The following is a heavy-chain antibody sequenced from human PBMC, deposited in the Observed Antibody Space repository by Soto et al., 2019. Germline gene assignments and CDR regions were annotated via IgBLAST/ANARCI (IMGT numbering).Heavy chain of an antibody. V-gene: IGHV1-69*13. CDR1: GGTFSSYV. J-gene: IGHJ6*02. CDR3: ARQPGNYGSGSYYNLEPYYYGIEV. Sequence: SVKVSCKASGGTFSSYVISWLRQAPGQGLEWMGGIIPIFGTANYAQKFQGRVTITADESTSTAYMELSSLRSEDTAVYYCARQPGNYGSGSYYNLEPYYYGIEVLAQGTTVTFS. CDR2: IIPIFGTA. D-gene: IGHD3-10*01.